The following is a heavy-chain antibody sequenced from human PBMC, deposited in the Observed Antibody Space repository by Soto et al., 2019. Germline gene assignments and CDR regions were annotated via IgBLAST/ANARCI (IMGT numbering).Heavy chain of an antibody. CDR3: ARAVAPYFGTWFDP. J-gene: IGHJ5*02. V-gene: IGHV4-30-2*01. D-gene: IGHD3-10*01. CDR1: GGSITSGDSYS. Sequence: SETLSLTCAVSGGSITSGDSYSWSWIRQPPGKGLEWIGSISHTGSTSYNPSLKSRLTMSVDKSKNQFSLRLSSVTAADMAVYYCARAVAPYFGTWFDPWGQGILVTVSS. CDR2: ISHTGST.